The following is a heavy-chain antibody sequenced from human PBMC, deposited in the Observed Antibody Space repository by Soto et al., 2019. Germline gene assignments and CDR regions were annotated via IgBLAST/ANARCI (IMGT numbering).Heavy chain of an antibody. D-gene: IGHD2-21*02. CDR1: GYTFSSYG. CDR3: ARDLAYCGGDCYYDTFDI. CDR2: ISGYNGDT. J-gene: IGHJ3*02. V-gene: IGHV1-18*04. Sequence: ASVKVSCKASGYTFSSYGISWVRQAPGQGLEWMGWISGYNGDTNYAQKVRGRVAVTADTSTSTTYMELGSLRSGDAAVYYCARDLAYCGGDCYYDTFDIWGQGTLVTVSS.